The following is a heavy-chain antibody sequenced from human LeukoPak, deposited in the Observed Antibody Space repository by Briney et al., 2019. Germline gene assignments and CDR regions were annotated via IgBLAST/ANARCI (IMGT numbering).Heavy chain of an antibody. CDR1: GFTFSSYS. D-gene: IGHD1-26*01. J-gene: IGHJ5*02. CDR2: ISSSSSYI. V-gene: IGHV3-21*01. CDR3: ATRTVGATDTRRWFDP. Sequence: GGSLRLSCAASGFTFSSYSMNWVRQAPGKGLEWVSSISSSSSYIYYADSVKGRFTISRDNAKNSLYLQMNSLRAEDTAVYYCATRTVGATDTRRWFDPWGQGTLVTVSS.